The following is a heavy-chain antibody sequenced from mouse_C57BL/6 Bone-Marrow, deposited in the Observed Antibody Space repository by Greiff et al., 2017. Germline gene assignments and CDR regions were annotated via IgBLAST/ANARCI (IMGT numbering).Heavy chain of an antibody. CDR1: GYTFTSYW. D-gene: IGHD1-1*01. CDR2: IYPGNSDT. V-gene: IGHV1-5*01. CDR3: TRSRFTTVEAWFAY. J-gene: IGHJ3*01. Sequence: EVQLVESGTVLARPGASVKMSCKTSGYTFTSYWMHWVKQRPGQGLEWIGAIYPGNSDTSYNQKFKGKAKLTAVTSASTAYMELSSLTNEDSAVYDGTRSRFTTVEAWFAYWGQGTLVTVSA.